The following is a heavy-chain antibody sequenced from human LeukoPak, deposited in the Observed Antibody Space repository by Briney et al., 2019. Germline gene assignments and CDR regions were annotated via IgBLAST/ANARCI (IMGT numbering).Heavy chain of an antibody. V-gene: IGHV4-34*01. D-gene: IGHD4-17*01. Sequence: SETLSLTCTVYGGSFIGYYWSWIRQPPGKGLEWIGEINHSGSTNYNPSLKSRVTISVDTSKNQFSLKLSSVTAADTAVYYCARGRHYGDYLSRHYFDYWAQGTLVTVSS. CDR3: ARGRHYGDYLSRHYFDY. J-gene: IGHJ4*02. CDR2: INHSGST. CDR1: GGSFIGYY.